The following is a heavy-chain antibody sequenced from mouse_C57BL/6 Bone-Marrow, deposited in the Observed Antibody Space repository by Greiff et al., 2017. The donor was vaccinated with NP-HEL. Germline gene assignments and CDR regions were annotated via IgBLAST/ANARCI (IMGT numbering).Heavy chain of an antibody. CDR3: ARGDSSKVYYYATDY. D-gene: IGHD3-2*02. Sequence: QVQLQQPGAELVKPGASVKLSCKASGYTFTSYWMHWVKQRPGQGLEWIGMIHPNSGSTNYNEKFKSKATLTVDKSSSTAYMQLSSLTSEDSAVYYCARGDSSKVYYYATDYWGQGTSVTVSS. V-gene: IGHV1-64*01. CDR2: IHPNSGST. CDR1: GYTFTSYW. J-gene: IGHJ4*01.